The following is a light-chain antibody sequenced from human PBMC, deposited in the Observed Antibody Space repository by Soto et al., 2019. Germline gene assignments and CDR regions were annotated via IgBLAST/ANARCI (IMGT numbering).Light chain of an antibody. CDR3: QKYYSTPQT. CDR1: QSVNLN. Sequence: MMTQSPGTLSLSPGEGATLSCTASQSVNLNLAWYQQKPGQPPRLLLYGESTRATGIPVRFRGSGSGTDFNLTISRLQAEDVAVYYCQKYYSTPQTFGQGTKVDIK. V-gene: IGKV3-15*01. CDR2: GES. J-gene: IGKJ1*01.